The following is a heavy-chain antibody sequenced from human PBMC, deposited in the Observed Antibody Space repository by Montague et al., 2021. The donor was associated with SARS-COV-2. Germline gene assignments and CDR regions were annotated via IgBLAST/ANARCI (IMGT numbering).Heavy chain of an antibody. Sequence: SLRLSCAASGFTFSDHCMHWVRQAPGKGLVWVSRIKGDGTNTIYADSVKGRFAISRDNAQNTLYLQMSSLRPEDAAVYYCVRDGGHWDFDYWGQGTLVTVSS. V-gene: IGHV3-74*01. CDR1: GFTFSDHC. D-gene: IGHD2-21*01. CDR2: IKGDGTNT. J-gene: IGHJ4*02. CDR3: VRDGGHWDFDY.